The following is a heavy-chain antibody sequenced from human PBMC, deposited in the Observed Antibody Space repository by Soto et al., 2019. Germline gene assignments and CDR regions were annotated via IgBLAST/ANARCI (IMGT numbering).Heavy chain of an antibody. Sequence: SETLSLTCTASGGSVSSSYWSWIRQPPGKGLEWIGYIYYSGSTNYNPSLKSRVTISVDTSKNQFSLKLSSVTAADTAVYYCARQVGSILPDFDYWGQGTLVTVSS. CDR3: ARQVGSILPDFDY. J-gene: IGHJ4*02. D-gene: IGHD3-10*01. CDR1: GGSVSSSY. CDR2: IYYSGST. V-gene: IGHV4-59*08.